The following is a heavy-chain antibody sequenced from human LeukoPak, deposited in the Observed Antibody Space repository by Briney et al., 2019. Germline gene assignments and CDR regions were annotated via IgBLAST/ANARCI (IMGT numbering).Heavy chain of an antibody. Sequence: GGSLRLSCAASGFTFSSYGMHWVRQAPGKGLEWVAVISYDGSNKYYADSVKGRFTISRDNSKNTLYLQMNSLRAEDTAVYYCAKDWNKYSSSWYSLDYGGREPLSTFS. J-gene: IGHJ4*02. D-gene: IGHD6-13*01. CDR2: ISYDGSNK. CDR3: AKDWNKYSSSWYSLDY. V-gene: IGHV3-30*18. CDR1: GFTFSSYG.